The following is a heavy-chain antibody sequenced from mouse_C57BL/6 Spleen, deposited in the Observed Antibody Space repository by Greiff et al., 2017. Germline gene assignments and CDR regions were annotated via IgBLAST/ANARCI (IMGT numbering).Heavy chain of an antibody. V-gene: IGHV1-52*01. Sequence: QVQLKQPGAELVRPGSSVKLSCKASGYTFTSYWMHWVKQRPIQGLEWIGNIDPSDSETHYNQKFKDKATLTVDKSSSTAYMQLSSLTSEDSAVYYCARAGTLYYAMDYWGQGTSVTVSS. J-gene: IGHJ4*01. CDR3: ARAGTLYYAMDY. CDR2: IDPSDSET. CDR1: GYTFTSYW.